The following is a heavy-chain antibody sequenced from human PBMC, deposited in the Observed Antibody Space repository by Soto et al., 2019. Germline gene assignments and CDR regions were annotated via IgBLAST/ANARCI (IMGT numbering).Heavy chain of an antibody. CDR1: GDSISTVDYF. CDR3: ARGRYCLTGRCFPNWFDS. V-gene: IGHV4-30-4*01. CDR2: IYKSTTT. D-gene: IGHD2-15*01. J-gene: IGHJ5*01. Sequence: QVHLLESGPGLVKPSQTLSLTCSVSGDSISTVDYFWAWIRQPPGQALEYIGYIYKSTTTYYNPSFESRVAISLDTSKSQFSLTVTSATAADTTVYFCARGRYCLTGRCFPNWFDSWGQGTLVTVSS.